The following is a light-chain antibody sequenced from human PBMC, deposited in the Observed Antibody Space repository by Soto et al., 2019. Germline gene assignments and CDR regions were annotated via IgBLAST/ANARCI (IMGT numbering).Light chain of an antibody. CDR1: SSDVGTYNL. CDR2: EGN. J-gene: IGLJ2*01. V-gene: IGLV2-23*01. Sequence: QSALTQPASVSGSLGESITISCTGTSSDVGTYNLVTWYQQHPGRVPKLILYEGNKRPSGVSSRFSASKSGNTASLTISGLQAEDEADYFCCSYAPSRTLLFGGGTKLTVL. CDR3: CSYAPSRTLL.